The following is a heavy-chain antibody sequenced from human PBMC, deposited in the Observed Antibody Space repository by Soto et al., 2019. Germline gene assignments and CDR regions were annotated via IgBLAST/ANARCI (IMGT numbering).Heavy chain of an antibody. J-gene: IGHJ4*02. CDR3: AKARDYYDSSGYYLDY. CDR2: ISGSGVST. CDR1: GFTFSSYA. V-gene: IGHV3-23*01. D-gene: IGHD3-22*01. Sequence: EVQLLESGGGLVQPGGPLRLSCAASGFTFSSYAMSWVRQAPGKGLEWVSAISGSGVSTYYEDSVKGRFTISRDNSKNTLDLQMNSQRAEDTAVYYCAKARDYYDSSGYYLDYWGQGTLVTVSS.